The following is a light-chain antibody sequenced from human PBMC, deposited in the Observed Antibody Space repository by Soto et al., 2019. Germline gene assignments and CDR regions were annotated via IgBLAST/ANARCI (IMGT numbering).Light chain of an antibody. CDR1: EDIISY. CDR3: QQSHNAPLT. J-gene: IGKJ4*01. Sequence: DIRMTQSPSSLSASVGDRVTLTCRGSEDIISYLNWYQHKPGRAPTVLVYGATNLPSGVPSRFSGSGSGTGFTFTISSLQPEDFATYYCQQSHNAPLTFGGGTKVE. V-gene: IGKV1-39*01. CDR2: GAT.